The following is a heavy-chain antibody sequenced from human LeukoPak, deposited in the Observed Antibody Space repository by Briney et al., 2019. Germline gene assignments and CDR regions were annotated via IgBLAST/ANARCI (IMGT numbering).Heavy chain of an antibody. V-gene: IGHV3-30*18. D-gene: IGHD3-9*01. Sequence: GGSLRLSCEASGFTFPTYGMHWVRQPPAKGPEWVAFISYDEGKKYYPDSVKGRFTISRDNSRNTLYLQINSLRPEDTAVFYCAKAPIAMTGSFFEYWGLGTLVTVSS. J-gene: IGHJ4*02. CDR3: AKAPIAMTGSFFEY. CDR2: ISYDEGKK. CDR1: GFTFPTYG.